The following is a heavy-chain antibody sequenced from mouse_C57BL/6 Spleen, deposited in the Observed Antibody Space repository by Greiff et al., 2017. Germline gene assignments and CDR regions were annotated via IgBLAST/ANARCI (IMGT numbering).Heavy chain of an antibody. D-gene: IGHD2-4*01. CDR3: ARHDDYDGDYYAMDY. Sequence: EVHLVESGGDLVKPGGSLKLSCAASGFTFSSYGMSWVRQTPDKRLEWVATISSGGSYTYYPDSVKGRFTISRDNAKNTLYLQMSSLKSEDTAMYYCARHDDYDGDYYAMDYWGQGTSVTVSS. V-gene: IGHV5-6*01. J-gene: IGHJ4*01. CDR1: GFTFSSYG. CDR2: ISSGGSYT.